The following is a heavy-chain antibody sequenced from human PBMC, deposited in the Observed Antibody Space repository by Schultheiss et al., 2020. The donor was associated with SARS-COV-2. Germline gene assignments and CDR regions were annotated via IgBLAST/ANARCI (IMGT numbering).Heavy chain of an antibody. D-gene: IGHD6-13*01. Sequence: GGSLRLSCAASGFTFDDYAMHWVRQAPGKGLEWVANIKQDGSEKYYVDSVKGRFTISRDNAKNSLYLQMNSLRAEDTAVYYCARERFAGYSSSWPSAFDIWGQGTMVTVSS. CDR3: ARERFAGYSSSWPSAFDI. CDR2: IKQDGSEK. V-gene: IGHV3-7*01. J-gene: IGHJ3*02. CDR1: GFTFDDYA.